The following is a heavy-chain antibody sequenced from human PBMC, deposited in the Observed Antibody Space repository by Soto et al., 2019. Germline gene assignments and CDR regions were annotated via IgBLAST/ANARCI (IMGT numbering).Heavy chain of an antibody. CDR1: GGSVSSGSYY. CDR3: ARAVPQYYYDSSGYYAHFDY. D-gene: IGHD3-22*01. CDR2: IYYSGST. J-gene: IGHJ4*02. V-gene: IGHV4-61*01. Sequence: SETLSLTCTVSGGSVSSGSYYWSWIRQPPGKGLEWIGYIYYSGSTNYNPSLKSRVTISVDTSKNQFSLKLSSVTAADTAVYYCARAVPQYYYDSSGYYAHFDYWGQGTLVTVSS.